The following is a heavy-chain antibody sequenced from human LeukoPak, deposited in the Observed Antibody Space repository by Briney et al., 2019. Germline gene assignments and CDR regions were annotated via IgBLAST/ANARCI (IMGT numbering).Heavy chain of an antibody. V-gene: IGHV4-59*01. J-gene: IGHJ5*02. CDR3: ARYEDSNWSGYFDP. CDR2: ISNSGGS. D-gene: IGHD6-13*01. Sequence: PSETLSLTCVVSRDSIRRFHWSWLRQPPGTGLEWIGYISNSGGSVYNPSLKSRVTISVDTSKNQFSLKVNSVTAADTAVYYCARYEDSNWSGYFDPWGQGTLVTVSS. CDR1: RDSIRRFH.